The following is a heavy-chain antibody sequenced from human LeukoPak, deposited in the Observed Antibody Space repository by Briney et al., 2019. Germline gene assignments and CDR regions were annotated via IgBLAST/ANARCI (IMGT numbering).Heavy chain of an antibody. CDR3: ARAPTLYYFDY. CDR2: ISFSGNT. CDR1: GGSISAHY. Sequence: SETLSLTCTVSGGSISAHYWSWIRQPPGKGLEWIGYISFSGNTDYNPSLKRRVTISIDTSKNQFSLNLSSVTAADTAVYYCARAPTLYYFDYWGQGTLVTVSS. J-gene: IGHJ4*02. V-gene: IGHV4-59*11.